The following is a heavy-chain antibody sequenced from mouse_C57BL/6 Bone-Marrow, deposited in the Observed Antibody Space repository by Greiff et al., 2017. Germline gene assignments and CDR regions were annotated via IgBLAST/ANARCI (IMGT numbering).Heavy chain of an antibody. CDR1: GYSITSGYY. J-gene: IGHJ2*01. V-gene: IGHV3-6*01. CDR3: ARGGYGFDY. CDR2: ISYDGSN. Sequence: EVHLVESGPGLVKPSQSLSLTCSVTGYSITSGYYWNWIRQFPGNKLEWMGYISYDGSNNYNPSLKNRISITRDTSKNQFFLKLNSVTTEETATYYCARGGYGFDYWGQGTTLTVSS. D-gene: IGHD1-1*01.